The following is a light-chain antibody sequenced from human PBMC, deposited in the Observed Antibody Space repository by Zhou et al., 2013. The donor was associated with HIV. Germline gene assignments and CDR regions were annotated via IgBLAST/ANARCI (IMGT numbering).Light chain of an antibody. J-gene: IGKJ1*01. Sequence: DIQMTQSPSSLSASVGDRVTITCRASQGIRHDLGWYQQRPGKPPRLLIYQASSLETGVPSRFTGVGSGTDFSLTIFSLQPGDVGTYYCQHYIGATKPFGRGTKV. CDR2: QAS. CDR1: QGIRHD. V-gene: IGKV1-17*01. CDR3: QHYIGATKP.